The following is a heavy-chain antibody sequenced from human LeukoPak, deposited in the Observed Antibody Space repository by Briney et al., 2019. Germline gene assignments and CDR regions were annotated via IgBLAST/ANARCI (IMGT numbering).Heavy chain of an antibody. V-gene: IGHV4-34*01. CDR1: GGSFSAYY. CDR2: INHSGST. Sequence: SETLSLTCAVYGGSFSAYYWSWIRQPPGKGLEWIGEINHSGSTNYNPSLKSRVTISVDTSKNQFSLKLSSVTAADTAVYYCARGLGKRAFDIWGQGTMVTVSS. CDR3: ARGLGKRAFDI. D-gene: IGHD3-16*01. J-gene: IGHJ3*02.